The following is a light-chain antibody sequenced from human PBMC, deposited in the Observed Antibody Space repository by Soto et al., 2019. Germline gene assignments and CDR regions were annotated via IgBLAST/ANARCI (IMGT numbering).Light chain of an antibody. CDR1: QSVGTY. Sequence: EIVLTQSPATLSLSPGERAILSCRASQSVGTYLAWYQQKPGQAPRLLIYDASNRATGIPARFGGSGSVTDFTLTINSLEPEDVPVSYCQQRSNWPGTFGPGTKVDIK. CDR3: QQRSNWPGT. CDR2: DAS. J-gene: IGKJ3*01. V-gene: IGKV3-11*01.